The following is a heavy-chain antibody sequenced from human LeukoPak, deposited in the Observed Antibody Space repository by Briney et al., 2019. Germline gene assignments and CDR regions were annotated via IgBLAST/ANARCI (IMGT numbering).Heavy chain of an antibody. CDR1: GFTFSSYG. Sequence: GGSLRLSCAASGFTFSSYGMHWVRQAPGKGLEWVAVISYDGSNKYYADSVKGRFTISRDNSKNTLYLQMNSLRAEDTAVYYCAKDLKRYSSSWSDAFDIWGQGTMVTVSS. J-gene: IGHJ3*02. D-gene: IGHD6-13*01. CDR3: AKDLKRYSSSWSDAFDI. V-gene: IGHV3-30*18. CDR2: ISYDGSNK.